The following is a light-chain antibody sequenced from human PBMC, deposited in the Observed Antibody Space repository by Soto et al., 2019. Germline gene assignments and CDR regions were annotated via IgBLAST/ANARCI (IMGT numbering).Light chain of an antibody. CDR1: QSIISY. J-gene: IGKJ4*01. CDR3: QQSYDILS. CDR2: AST. V-gene: IGKV1-39*01. Sequence: DIQMTQSPSSLSASVGDRVTITCRASQSIISYLSWYQQKPGKVHKLLIYASTTLQSGVPSRFSGSGSGTDFTITISSLQPEDSATYYCQQSYDILSFGGGTKVDIK.